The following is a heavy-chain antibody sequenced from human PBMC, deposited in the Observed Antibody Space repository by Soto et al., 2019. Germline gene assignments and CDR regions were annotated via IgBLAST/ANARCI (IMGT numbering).Heavy chain of an antibody. Sequence: SQTLSLTCVISGDSVSSNSAAWNWIRQSPSRGLEWLGRTYYRSKWYNDYAVSVKSRITINPDTSKNQFSLQLNSVTPEDTAVYYCARDNGGDLAAPDGFHYYYYGMDVWGQGTTVTVSS. V-gene: IGHV6-1*01. CDR1: GDSVSSNSAA. CDR3: ARDNGGDLAAPDGFHYYYYGMDV. J-gene: IGHJ6*02. D-gene: IGHD6-6*01. CDR2: TYYRSKWYN.